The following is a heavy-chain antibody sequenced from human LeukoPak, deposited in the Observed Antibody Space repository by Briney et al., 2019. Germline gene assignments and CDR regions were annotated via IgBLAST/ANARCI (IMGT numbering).Heavy chain of an antibody. J-gene: IGHJ4*02. Sequence: GGSLRLSCAASGFTVSSNYMSWVRQAPGKGLEWVSAISGSGGSTYYADSVKGRFTISRDNSKNTLYLQMNSLRAEDTAVYYCAKSSYSGSYYEPFDYWGQGTLVTVSS. CDR1: GFTVSSNY. V-gene: IGHV3-23*01. D-gene: IGHD1-26*01. CDR3: AKSSYSGSYYEPFDY. CDR2: ISGSGGST.